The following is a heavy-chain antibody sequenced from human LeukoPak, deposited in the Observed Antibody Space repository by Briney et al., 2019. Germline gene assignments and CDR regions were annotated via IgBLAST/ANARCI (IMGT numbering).Heavy chain of an antibody. CDR3: AKGGATVTTQLDY. J-gene: IGHJ4*02. CDR1: GFTFDDYA. V-gene: IGHV3-9*01. CDR2: ISWNSGSI. Sequence: GRSLRLSCAASGFTFDDYAMHWVRQAPGKGLEWVSGISWNSGSIGYADSVKGRFTISRDNAKNSLYLQMNSLRAEDTALYYCAKGGATVTTQLDYWGQGTLVTVSP. D-gene: IGHD4-17*01.